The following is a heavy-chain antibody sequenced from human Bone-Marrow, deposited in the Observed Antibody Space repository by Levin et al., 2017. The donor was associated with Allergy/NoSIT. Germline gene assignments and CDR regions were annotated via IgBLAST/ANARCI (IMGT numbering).Heavy chain of an antibody. CDR1: GFTFSRFSSRG. Sequence: LGESLKISCAASGFTFSRFSSRGMHWVRQAPGKGPEWVALIWHDGSQTDYLDSVKDRFTISRDNSKNTVFLQMNSLRVEDTGVYYCATFGDYDDFWGQGALVTVSS. V-gene: IGHV3-33*01. CDR3: ATFGDYDDF. J-gene: IGHJ4*02. CDR2: IWHDGSQT. D-gene: IGHD3-3*01.